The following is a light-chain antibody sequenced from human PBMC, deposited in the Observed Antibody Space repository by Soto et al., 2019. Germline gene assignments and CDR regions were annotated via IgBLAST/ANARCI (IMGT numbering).Light chain of an antibody. CDR3: QHNITPWA. V-gene: IGKV1-39*01. CDR1: QPISTF. CDR2: AAS. Sequence: DIQVTQCRTSLCSSLLDIVTITCRASQPISTFLNWYQQKPGKAPRLLIHAASSLQSGVPSRFSGSGSGTDFTLAISGLQTDDFATYYCQHNITPWAFGQGTKVDIK. J-gene: IGKJ1*01.